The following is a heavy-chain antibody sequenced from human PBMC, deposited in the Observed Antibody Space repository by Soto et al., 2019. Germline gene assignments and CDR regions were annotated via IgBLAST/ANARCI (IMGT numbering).Heavy chain of an antibody. J-gene: IGHJ4*02. CDR3: AAWTLGDYGDYYTPFDY. CDR1: GFTFTSSA. D-gene: IGHD4-17*01. Sequence: QMQLVQSGPEVKKPGTSVKVSCKASGFTFTSSAMQWVRQARGQRLEWIGWTVVGSGNTNYAQKFQERVTITRDMSTSTAYMELSSLRSEDTAVYYCAAWTLGDYGDYYTPFDYWGQGTLVTVSS. V-gene: IGHV1-58*02. CDR2: TVVGSGNT.